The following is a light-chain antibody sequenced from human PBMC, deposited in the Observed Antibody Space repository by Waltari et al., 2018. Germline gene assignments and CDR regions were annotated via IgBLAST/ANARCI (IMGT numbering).Light chain of an antibody. Sequence: EVVMTQSPPTLSLFPGERVTLSCRARQSVASNLAWYQQKPGQAPRLLIYEASTRATGISARIRGSVSGTEFTLTISSLQSEDSAVYYCQQYNRWPPSTFGQGTRLEIK. CDR1: QSVASN. CDR2: EAS. CDR3: QQYNRWPPST. J-gene: IGKJ5*01. V-gene: IGKV3-15*01.